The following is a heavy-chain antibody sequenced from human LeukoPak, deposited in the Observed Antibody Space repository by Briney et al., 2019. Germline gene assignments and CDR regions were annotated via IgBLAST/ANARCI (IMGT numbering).Heavy chain of an antibody. CDR1: GFTFSSYW. V-gene: IGHV3-7*01. CDR2: IKQDGSEK. D-gene: IGHD2-15*01. Sequence: GGSLRLSCAASGFTFSSYWMSWVRQAPGKGLEWVANIKQDGSEKYYVDSVKGRFTISRDNAKNSLYLQMNSLRAEGTAVYYCARLVLRYYFDYWGQGTLVTVSS. CDR3: ARLVLRYYFDY. J-gene: IGHJ4*02.